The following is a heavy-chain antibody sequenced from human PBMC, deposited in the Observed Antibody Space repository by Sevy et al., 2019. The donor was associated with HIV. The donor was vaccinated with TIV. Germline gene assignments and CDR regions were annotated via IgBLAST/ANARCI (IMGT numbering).Heavy chain of an antibody. V-gene: IGHV3-73*01. CDR1: GFTFSGSA. CDR3: TRGGARDSSSWYDYFDY. D-gene: IGHD6-13*01. CDR2: IRSKGNSYVT. Sequence: GGSLRLSCAASGFTFSGSAMQWVRQASGKGLEWVGRIRSKGNSYVTAYAASVKGRFTISRDDSKNTVYLQMNSLKTEDTAVYYCTRGGARDSSSWYDYFDYWGQGTLVTVSS. J-gene: IGHJ4*02.